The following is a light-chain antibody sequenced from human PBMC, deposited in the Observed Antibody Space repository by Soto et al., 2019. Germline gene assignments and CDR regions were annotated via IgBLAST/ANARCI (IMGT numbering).Light chain of an antibody. J-gene: IGLJ3*02. Sequence: QSVLTQPPSMSGAPGQRVTISCTGSSSNIGAGYDVHWYQQLPGTAPKLLMYGNSNRPSGVPDRFSGSKSGTSASLAITGLQAEDEADYYCQAYDSSLSGSVFGGGTKLTVL. CDR3: QAYDSSLSGSV. CDR2: GNS. CDR1: SSNIGAGYD. V-gene: IGLV1-40*01.